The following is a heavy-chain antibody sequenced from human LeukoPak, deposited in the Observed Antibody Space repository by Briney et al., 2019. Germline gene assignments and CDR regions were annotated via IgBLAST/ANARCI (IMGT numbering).Heavy chain of an antibody. Sequence: ASVKVSCKASGYTFTRFYMHWVRQAPGQGLEWMGIIDPSGGSTTYAQTFQGRVTMPRDTSTSTVYMELSSLRSEDPAVYYCARALSIAVAGTVGVFDYWGQGTLVTVSS. J-gene: IGHJ4*02. CDR1: GYTFTRFY. CDR3: ARALSIAVAGTVGVFDY. V-gene: IGHV1-46*01. D-gene: IGHD6-19*01. CDR2: IDPSGGST.